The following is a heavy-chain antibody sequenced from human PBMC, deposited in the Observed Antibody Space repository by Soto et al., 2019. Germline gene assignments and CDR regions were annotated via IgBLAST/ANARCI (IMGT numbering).Heavy chain of an antibody. Sequence: SETLSLTCTVSGGSISTYYWSWIRQPPGGTLEWIGYIYASGATTYNPSLESRVTMSVDMPNNEFSLELTSLTAADTAVYYCARSHSFDGSIYHYYFDYWGQGTLVTVSS. J-gene: IGHJ4*02. CDR3: ARSHSFDGSIYHYYFDY. D-gene: IGHD3-10*01. CDR2: IYASGAT. V-gene: IGHV4-59*01. CDR1: GGSISTYY.